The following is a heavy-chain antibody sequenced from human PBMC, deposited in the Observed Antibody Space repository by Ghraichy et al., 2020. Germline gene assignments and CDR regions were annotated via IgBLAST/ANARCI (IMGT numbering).Heavy chain of an antibody. J-gene: IGHJ6*02. CDR3: ARALSGSGSYYYPYYGMDV. D-gene: IGHD3-10*01. V-gene: IGHV1-18*01. CDR1: GYTFTNYG. Sequence: ASVKVSCKASGYTFTNYGIGWVRQAPGQGLEWMGWISGYNGYTYYAQNIQDRVTMTKDTSTTTAYMELRSLESDDTAGYYCARALSGSGSYYYPYYGMDVWGQGTTVTVSS. CDR2: ISGYNGYT.